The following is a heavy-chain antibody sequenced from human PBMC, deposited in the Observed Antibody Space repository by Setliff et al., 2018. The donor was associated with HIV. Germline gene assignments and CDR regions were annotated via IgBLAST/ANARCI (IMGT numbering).Heavy chain of an antibody. CDR3: ARVRYCSGGSCYGGEYWFDP. D-gene: IGHD2-15*01. Sequence: ASVKVSCKASGYIFTNYYMHWVRQAPGQGLEWMGIINPSGDATTYAQKFQGRVIMTRDTSTNTLYMELSNLRSVDTAVYYCARVRYCSGGSCYGGEYWFDPWGQGTLVTVSS. CDR2: INPSGDAT. V-gene: IGHV1-46*01. CDR1: GYIFTNYY. J-gene: IGHJ5*02.